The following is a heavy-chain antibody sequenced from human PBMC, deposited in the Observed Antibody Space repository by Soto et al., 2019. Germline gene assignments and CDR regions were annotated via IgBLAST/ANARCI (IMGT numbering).Heavy chain of an antibody. CDR2: IVVGSGNT. D-gene: IGHD5-18*01. V-gene: IGHV1-58*02. J-gene: IGHJ4*02. CDR3: AATACVDTATYFDY. Sequence: ASVKVSCKASGFTFTSSAMQWVRQARGQRLEWIGWIVVGSGNTNYAQKFQERVTITRDMSTSTAYMELSSLRSEDTAVYYCAATACVDTATYFDYWGQGTLVTVSS. CDR1: GFTFTSSA.